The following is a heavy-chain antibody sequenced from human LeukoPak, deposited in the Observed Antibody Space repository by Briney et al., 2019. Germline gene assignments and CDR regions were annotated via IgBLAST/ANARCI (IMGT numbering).Heavy chain of an antibody. CDR3: ARGRYSSSHYYGMDV. CDR1: GGTFSSYA. D-gene: IGHD6-13*01. Sequence: SVKVSCKASGGTFSSYAISWVRQAPGQGLEWMGRIIPILGIANYAQKFQGRVTITADKSTSTAYMELSSLRSEDTAVYYYARGRYSSSHYYGMDVWGQGTTVTVSS. V-gene: IGHV1-69*04. CDR2: IIPILGIA. J-gene: IGHJ6*02.